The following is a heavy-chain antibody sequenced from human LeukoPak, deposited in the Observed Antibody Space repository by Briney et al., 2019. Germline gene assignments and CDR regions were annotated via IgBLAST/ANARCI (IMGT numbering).Heavy chain of an antibody. CDR3: ARGDYDFWSGYRPNYYYGMDV. CDR1: GGSFSGYY. Sequence: PSETLSLTCAVYGGSFSGYYWSWIRQPPGKGLEWIGEINHSGSTNYNPSLKSRVTISVDTSKNQFSLKLSSVTAADTAVYYCARGDYDFWSGYRPNYYYGMDVWGQGTTVTVSS. J-gene: IGHJ6*02. CDR2: INHSGST. V-gene: IGHV4-34*01. D-gene: IGHD3-3*01.